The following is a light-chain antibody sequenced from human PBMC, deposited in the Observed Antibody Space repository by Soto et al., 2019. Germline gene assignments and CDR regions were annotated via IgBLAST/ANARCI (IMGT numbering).Light chain of an antibody. J-gene: IGKJ5*01. Sequence: DIQMTQSPSSLSASVGDRVTITCQASQDIKYYLNWYQEKTGKAPSLLIHDSSSLQTGVPSRFSGSGSGTDFTFTINSLQPDDIATYYCQHHHDLPITFGQGKRLEIK. V-gene: IGKV1-33*01. CDR3: QHHHDLPIT. CDR2: DSS. CDR1: QDIKYY.